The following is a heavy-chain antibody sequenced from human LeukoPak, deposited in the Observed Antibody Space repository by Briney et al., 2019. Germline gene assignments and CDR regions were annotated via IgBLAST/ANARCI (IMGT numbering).Heavy chain of an antibody. CDR2: ISSDGDYI. V-gene: IGHV3-21*01. CDR1: GFTFNSYS. CDR3: ARDVVGATYFD. J-gene: IGHJ4*02. D-gene: IGHD1-26*01. Sequence: GGSLRLSCAASGFTFNSYSLSWVRQAPGKGLEWVSSISSDGDYIYYADSLKGRFTISRDNAKNSLYLQMNNLRAEDTAVYYCARDVVGATYFDWGQGTLVTVSS.